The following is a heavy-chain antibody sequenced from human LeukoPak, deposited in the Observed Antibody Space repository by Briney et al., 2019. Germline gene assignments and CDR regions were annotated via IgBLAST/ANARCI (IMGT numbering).Heavy chain of an antibody. CDR2: IYTSGST. V-gene: IGHV4-61*02. J-gene: IGHJ3*02. CDR1: GGSISSGSYY. Sequence: PSQTLSLTCTVSGGSISSGSYYWSWIRQPAGKGLEWIGRIYTSGSTNYNPSLKSRVTISVDTSKNQFSLKLSSVTAADTAVYYCAREPYGFWSGSPRCDAFDIWGQGTMVTVSS. D-gene: IGHD3-3*01. CDR3: AREPYGFWSGSPRCDAFDI.